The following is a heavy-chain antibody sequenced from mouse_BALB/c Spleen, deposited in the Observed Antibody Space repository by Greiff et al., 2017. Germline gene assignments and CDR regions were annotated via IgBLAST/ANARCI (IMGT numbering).Heavy chain of an antibody. D-gene: IGHD2-3*01. CDR1: GFTFSSFG. Sequence: EVNVVESGGGLVQPGGSRKLSCAASGFTFSSFGMHWVRQAPEKGLEWVAYISSGSSTIYYADTVKGRFTISRDNPKNTLFLQMTSLRSEDTAMYYCAREDDGYLAYWGQGTLVTVSA. CDR2: ISSGSSTI. V-gene: IGHV5-17*02. J-gene: IGHJ3*01. CDR3: AREDDGYLAY.